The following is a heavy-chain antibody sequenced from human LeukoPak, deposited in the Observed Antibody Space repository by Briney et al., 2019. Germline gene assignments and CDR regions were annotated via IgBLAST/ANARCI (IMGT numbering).Heavy chain of an antibody. CDR3: ARGYGDYGLGY. D-gene: IGHD4-17*01. J-gene: IGHJ4*02. CDR2: INPSGGST. CDR1: GYTFTSYY. Sequence: ASVKVSCKASGYTFTSYYMHWVRQAPGQGLEWMGIINPSGGSTSYAQKFQGRVTMTRDMSMSTVYMELSSLRSEDTAVYYCARGYGDYGLGYWGQGTLVTVSS. V-gene: IGHV1-46*01.